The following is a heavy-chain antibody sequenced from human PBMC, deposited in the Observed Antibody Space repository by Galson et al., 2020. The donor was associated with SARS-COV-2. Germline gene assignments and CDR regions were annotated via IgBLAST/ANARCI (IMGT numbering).Heavy chain of an antibody. CDR1: DGSMSSYY. Sequence: SETLSLTCTVSDGSMSSYYWSWIRQAPGKGLEWIGYTDYSGSINYNPSLKSRVTISVDTSKNQFSLKVSSVTAADTAVYYCARHPIAVAYFDYWGQGTLVIVSS. V-gene: IGHV4-59*08. CDR2: TDYSGSI. J-gene: IGHJ4*02. D-gene: IGHD6-19*01. CDR3: ARHPIAVAYFDY.